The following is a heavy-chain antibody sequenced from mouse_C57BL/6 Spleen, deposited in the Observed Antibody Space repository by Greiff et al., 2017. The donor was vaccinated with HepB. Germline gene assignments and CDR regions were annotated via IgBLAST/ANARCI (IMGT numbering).Heavy chain of an antibody. V-gene: IGHV3-6*01. CDR3: ARDPVVARGDFDY. CDR2: ISYDGSN. Sequence: EVQLQESGPGLVKPSQSLSLPCSVTGYSITSGYYWNWIRQFPGNKLEWMGYISYDGSNNYNPSLKNRISITRDTSKNQFFLKLNSVTTEDTATYYCARDPVVARGDFDYWGQGTTLTVSS. CDR1: GYSITSGYY. J-gene: IGHJ2*01. D-gene: IGHD1-1*01.